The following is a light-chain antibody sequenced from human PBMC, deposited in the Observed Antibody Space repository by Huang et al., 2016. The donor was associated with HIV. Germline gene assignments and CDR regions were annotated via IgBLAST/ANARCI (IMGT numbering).Light chain of an antibody. Sequence: DIQMTQSPSSLSASVGDRVTITCQASRDIRNYLNWYQQKPGKAPKLLIYDASNLETGVPSRFSGSGSGTDFTFTISSLQPEDIATYYCQQYDNLSYTFGQGTKLEIK. J-gene: IGKJ2*01. CDR1: RDIRNY. CDR3: QQYDNLSYT. V-gene: IGKV1-33*01. CDR2: DAS.